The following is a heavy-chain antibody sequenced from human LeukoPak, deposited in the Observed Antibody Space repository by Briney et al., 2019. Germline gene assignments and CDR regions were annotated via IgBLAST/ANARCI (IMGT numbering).Heavy chain of an antibody. D-gene: IGHD5-24*01. CDR2: IYYSGST. V-gene: IGHV4-30-4*08. CDR1: GGSISSGAYY. J-gene: IGHJ2*01. Sequence: PSETLSLTCTVSGGSISSGAYYWSWIRQHPGKGLEWIGYIYYSGSTYYNPSLKSRVTISVDTYKNQFSLKLSSVTAADKAVYYCTRLSLDTITPNWYFDLWGRGTVVAVSS. CDR3: TRLSLDTITPNWYFDL.